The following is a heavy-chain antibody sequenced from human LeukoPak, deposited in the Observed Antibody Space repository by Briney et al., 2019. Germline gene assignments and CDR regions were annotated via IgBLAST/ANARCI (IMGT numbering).Heavy chain of an antibody. D-gene: IGHD3-3*01. J-gene: IGHJ4*02. V-gene: IGHV3-48*04. CDR3: ARDAMYYDFWSGYYDY. CDR2: ISSSSSTI. Sequence: GGSLRLSCAASGFTFSSYSMNWVRQAPGKGLEWVSYISSSSSTIYYADSVKGRFTISRDNAKNSLYLQKYSLRAEDTAVYYCARDAMYYDFWSGYYDYWGQGTLVTVSS. CDR1: GFTFSSYS.